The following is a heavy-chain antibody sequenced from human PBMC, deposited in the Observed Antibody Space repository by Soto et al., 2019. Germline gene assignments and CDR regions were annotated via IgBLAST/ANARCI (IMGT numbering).Heavy chain of an antibody. D-gene: IGHD6-13*01. CDR2: IWYDGSST. CDR3: ARDASSSSSPGY. CDR1: GFTFSSYG. Sequence: GGSLRLSCVASGFTFSSYGMHWVRQAPGKGLEWVAVIWYDGSSTYYADSVKGRFTISRDNSKNILYLQMNSLRAEDTAVYYCARDASSSSSPGYWGQGTLVTVSS. J-gene: IGHJ4*02. V-gene: IGHV3-33*08.